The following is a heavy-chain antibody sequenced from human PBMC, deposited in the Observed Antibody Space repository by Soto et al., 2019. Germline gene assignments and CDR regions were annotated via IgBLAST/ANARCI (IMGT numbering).Heavy chain of an antibody. Sequence: GGSLRLSCAASGFTFSSYAMSWVRQAPGRGLEWVSGISGSGGRTYYADCVKGRFTISRDNSKNTLYLQMNSLRAEDTALYYCAKGMVRGIDYWGQGTLVTVSS. CDR3: AKGMVRGIDY. CDR1: GFTFSSYA. D-gene: IGHD3-10*01. V-gene: IGHV3-23*01. J-gene: IGHJ4*02. CDR2: ISGSGGRT.